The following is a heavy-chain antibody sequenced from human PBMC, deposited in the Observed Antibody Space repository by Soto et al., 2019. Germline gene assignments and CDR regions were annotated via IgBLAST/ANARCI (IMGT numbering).Heavy chain of an antibody. J-gene: IGHJ4*02. CDR1: GFIFNNYA. Sequence: PGGSLRLSCAASGFIFNNYAMTWVRQAPGMGLEWVSTVTASGGGTFYANSVKGRFTISRDNSRNTLHLQMSSLRVEDTALYYCAKALVPALTAKFGYWGQGTLVTVSS. CDR2: VTASGGGT. D-gene: IGHD5-18*01. CDR3: AKALVPALTAKFGY. V-gene: IGHV3-23*01.